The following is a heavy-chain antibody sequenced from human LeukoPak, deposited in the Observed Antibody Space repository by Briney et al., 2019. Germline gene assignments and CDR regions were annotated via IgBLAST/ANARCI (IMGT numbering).Heavy chain of an antibody. CDR3: ASNPQQLVDY. V-gene: IGHV3-21*01. Sequence: GGSLRLSCAASGFTFSSYAMHWVRQAPGKGLEWVSSISSSSSYIYYADSVKGRFTISRDNAKNSLYLQMNSLRAEDTAVYYCASNPQQLVDYWGQGTLVTVSS. D-gene: IGHD6-13*01. J-gene: IGHJ4*02. CDR2: ISSSSSYI. CDR1: GFTFSSYA.